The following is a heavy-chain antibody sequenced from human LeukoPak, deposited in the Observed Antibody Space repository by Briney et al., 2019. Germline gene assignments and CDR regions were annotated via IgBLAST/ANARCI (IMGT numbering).Heavy chain of an antibody. CDR2: IGGGGSTT. Sequence: PGGSLRLSCVASGLTFGNYGMNWVRQAPGKGLEWVSSIGGGGSTTYYADSVRGRFPISRDNSKNSMYLQMSSLRAEDTAIYYCAEVESSYCRIWGQGTLVTVSS. V-gene: IGHV3-23*01. D-gene: IGHD3-10*01. J-gene: IGHJ4*02. CDR3: AEVESSYCRI. CDR1: GLTFGNYG.